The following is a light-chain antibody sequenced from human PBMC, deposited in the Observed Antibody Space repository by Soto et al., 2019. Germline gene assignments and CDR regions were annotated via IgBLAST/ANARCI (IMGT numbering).Light chain of an antibody. CDR3: LQDYSYPYT. V-gene: IGKV1-6*01. J-gene: IGKJ2*01. Sequence: AIQMTQSPSSLSASVGDRVTITCRASQDIKNDIGWYQQKPGRAPKLLMYSASTLHTEVPSRFSGSGSGSVFTLTINSLQPEDFATYYCLQDYSYPYTFGQGTKLEIK. CDR2: SAS. CDR1: QDIKND.